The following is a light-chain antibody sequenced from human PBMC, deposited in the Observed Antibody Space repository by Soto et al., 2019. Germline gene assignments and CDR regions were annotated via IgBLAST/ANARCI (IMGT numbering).Light chain of an antibody. CDR2: GAS. CDR1: QSFSSTY. CDR3: QQYNNWPPWT. J-gene: IGKJ1*01. Sequence: EIVMTQSPATLSVSPGGRATLSCRASQSFSSTYLAWYQQKPGQAPRLLIYGASTRATGIPARFSGSGSGTEFTLTISSLQSEDFAVYYCQQYNNWPPWTFGQGTKVDIK. V-gene: IGKV3-15*01.